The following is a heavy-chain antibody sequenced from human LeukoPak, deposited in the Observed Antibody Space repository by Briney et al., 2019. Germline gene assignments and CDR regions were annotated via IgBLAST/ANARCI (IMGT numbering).Heavy chain of an antibody. CDR3: ARDPRDSSGYYYADY. CDR1: GGSISSSSYY. CDR2: IYYSGST. D-gene: IGHD3-22*01. J-gene: IGHJ4*02. Sequence: PSQTLSLTCTVSGGSISSSSYYWGWIRQPPGKGLEWIGSIYYSGSTYYNPSLKGRVTISVDTSKNQFSLKLSSVTAADTAVYYCARDPRDSSGYYYADYWGQGTLVTVSS. V-gene: IGHV4-39*07.